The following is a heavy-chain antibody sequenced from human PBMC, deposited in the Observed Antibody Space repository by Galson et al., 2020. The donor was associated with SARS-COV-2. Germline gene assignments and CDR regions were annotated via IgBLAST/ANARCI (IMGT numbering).Heavy chain of an antibody. J-gene: IGHJ4*02. D-gene: IGHD3-10*01. Sequence: SGPTLVKPTQTLTLTCTFSGFSLSTSGVGVGWIRQPPGKALEWLALIYWNDDKRYSPSLKSRLTITKDTSKNQVVLTMTNMDPVDTATYYCAHRGYYGSGSYSNHHYFDYWGQGTLVTVSS. CDR1: GFSLSTSGVG. V-gene: IGHV2-5*01. CDR3: AHRGYYGSGSYSNHHYFDY. CDR2: IYWNDDK.